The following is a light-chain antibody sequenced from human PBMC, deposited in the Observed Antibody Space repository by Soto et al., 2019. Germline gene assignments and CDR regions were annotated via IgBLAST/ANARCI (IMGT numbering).Light chain of an antibody. CDR2: GAS. J-gene: IGKJ1*01. Sequence: DIVLTQFPDTLSLSPGERATLSCRASQSLSSNSLAWYQQKRGQAPRLLIHGASSRATGIPDRFSGSGSGTDFTLTISRLEPEDFAVYYCQQYGSFSWTFGQGTKVDIK. V-gene: IGKV3-20*01. CDR1: QSLSSNS. CDR3: QQYGSFSWT.